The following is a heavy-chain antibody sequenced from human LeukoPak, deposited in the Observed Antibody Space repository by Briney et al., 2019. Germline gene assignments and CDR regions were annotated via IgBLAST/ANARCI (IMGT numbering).Heavy chain of an antibody. CDR1: ADSINIYY. CDR3: ARNPTLARFDP. V-gene: IGHV4-4*07. CDR2: VYPSGNT. J-gene: IGHJ5*02. Sequence: PSDTLSLTCTISADSINIYYWTWIRQPARKGLEWIGRVYPSGNTNYNPSLKSRVTMSVDTSKNQFSLRLTSVTAADTAVYYCARNPTLARFDPWGQGTLVTVSS.